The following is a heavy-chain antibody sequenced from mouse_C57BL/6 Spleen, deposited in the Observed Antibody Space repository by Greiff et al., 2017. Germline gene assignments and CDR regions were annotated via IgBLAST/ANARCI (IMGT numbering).Heavy chain of an antibody. CDR3: ARPFTTVVAHWYVDV. D-gene: IGHD1-1*01. Sequence: QVQLQQSGAELARPGASVKLSCKASGYTFTSYGISWVKQRTGQGLEWIGEIYPRSGNTYYNEKFKGKATLTADKSSSTAYMELRSLTSEDSAVYFCARPFTTVVAHWYVDVWGTGTTVTVSS. CDR2: IYPRSGNT. V-gene: IGHV1-81*01. CDR1: GYTFTSYG. J-gene: IGHJ1*03.